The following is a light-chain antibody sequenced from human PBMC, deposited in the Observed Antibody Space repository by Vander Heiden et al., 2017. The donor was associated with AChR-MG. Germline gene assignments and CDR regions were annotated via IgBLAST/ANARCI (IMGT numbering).Light chain of an antibody. J-gene: IGLJ2*01. Sequence: QSVLTQPPSVSGAPGPRVTISCPGTSSNSGAGYDVHWYQQLPGTAPKLLIYGNSNRPSGVPDRFSGSKSGTSASLAITGLQAEDEADYYCQSYDSSLSGSVFGGGTKLTVL. CDR3: QSYDSSLSGSV. CDR2: GNS. V-gene: IGLV1-40*01. CDR1: SSNSGAGYD.